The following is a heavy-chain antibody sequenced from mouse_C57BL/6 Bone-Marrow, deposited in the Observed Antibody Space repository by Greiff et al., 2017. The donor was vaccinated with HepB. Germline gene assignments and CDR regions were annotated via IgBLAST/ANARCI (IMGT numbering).Heavy chain of an antibody. D-gene: IGHD2-3*01. CDR3: ARSEDGCPWFAY. CDR1: GYTFTDHT. J-gene: IGHJ3*01. V-gene: IGHV1-78*01. Sequence: QVQLQQSDAELVKPGASVKISCKVSGYTFTDHTMHWVKQRPEQGLDWIGYIYPRDGSTKYNEKFQGKATLTADKSSSTAYMPLNSLTCEDSAVYFCARSEDGCPWFAYGGQGTLVTVSA. CDR2: IYPRDGST.